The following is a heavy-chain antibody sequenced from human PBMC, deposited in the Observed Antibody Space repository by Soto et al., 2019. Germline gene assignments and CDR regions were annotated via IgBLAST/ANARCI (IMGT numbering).Heavy chain of an antibody. D-gene: IGHD3-22*01. J-gene: IGHJ5*02. V-gene: IGHV1-24*01. Sequence: ASVKVSCKVSGYTLTELSMHWVRQSPGKGLEWMGGFDPEDGETIYAQKFQGRVTMTEDTSTDTAYMELSSLRSEDTAVYYCATEGQWYYDSSGYYANWFDPWGQGTLVTVSS. CDR1: GYTLTELS. CDR2: FDPEDGET. CDR3: ATEGQWYYDSSGYYANWFDP.